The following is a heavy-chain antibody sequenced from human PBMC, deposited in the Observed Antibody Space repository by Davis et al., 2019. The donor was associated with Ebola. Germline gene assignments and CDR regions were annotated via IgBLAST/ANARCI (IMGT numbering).Heavy chain of an antibody. CDR1: GFTFSNYG. J-gene: IGHJ4*02. Sequence: PGGSLRLSCAASGFTFSNYGMHWVRQAPGKGLEYVSAITSNGDITFYASSVKGRFTISRDNSKNTVYLQMRSLTTEDTAVYYCARGVGPERIILMPGVYWGQGTLVTVSS. CDR2: ITSNGDIT. D-gene: IGHD3-22*01. CDR3: ARGVGPERIILMPGVY. V-gene: IGHV3-64*01.